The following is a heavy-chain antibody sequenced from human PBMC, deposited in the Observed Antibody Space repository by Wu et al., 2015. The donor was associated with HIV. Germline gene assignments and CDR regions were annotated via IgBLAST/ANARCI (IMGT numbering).Heavy chain of an antibody. Sequence: QVQLVQSGAEVKKPGASVKVSCKASGYRFTGYYIHWVRQAPGQGLEWMGWINPNTDNTDYAQKFQGRVTMTSDASVTTAYMQLYRLTSDDTAVYFCARDSSIVGATMIDYWGQGTLVTVSS. CDR2: INPNTDNT. CDR3: ARDSSIVGATMIDY. CDR1: GYRFTGYY. D-gene: IGHD1-26*01. J-gene: IGHJ4*02. V-gene: IGHV1-2*02.